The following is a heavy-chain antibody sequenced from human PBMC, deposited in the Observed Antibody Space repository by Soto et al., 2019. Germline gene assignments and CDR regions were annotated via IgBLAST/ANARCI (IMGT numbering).Heavy chain of an antibody. CDR3: AKDQGSSATYYDAFDI. CDR1: GFTFSSYG. D-gene: IGHD1-26*01. CDR2: ISYDGSNK. Sequence: GGSLRLSCSASGFTFSSYGMHWVRQAPGKGLEWVAVISYDGSNKYYADSVKGRFTISRDNSKNTLYLQMNSLRAEDTAVYYCAKDQGSSATYYDAFDIWGQGTMVTVSS. V-gene: IGHV3-30*18. J-gene: IGHJ3*02.